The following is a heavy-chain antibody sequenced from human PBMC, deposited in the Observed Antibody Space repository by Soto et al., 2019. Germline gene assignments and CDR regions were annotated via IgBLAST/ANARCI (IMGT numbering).Heavy chain of an antibody. CDR2: IIPILGET. Sequence: QVQLVQSGAAVKKPGSSVRVSCKASGTIFSSYTISWVRQAPGQGLEWMGRIIPILGETNSAQKFQDRVTLTADKSTNTAFMELNSLRLEDTAVYYCARGLGGRMDDWGQGTTATVSS. CDR1: GTIFSSYT. CDR3: ARGLGGRMDD. D-gene: IGHD3-16*01. V-gene: IGHV1-69*08. J-gene: IGHJ6*02.